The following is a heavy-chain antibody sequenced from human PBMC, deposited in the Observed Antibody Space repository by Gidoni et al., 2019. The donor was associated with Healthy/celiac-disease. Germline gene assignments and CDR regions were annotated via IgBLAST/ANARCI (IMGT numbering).Heavy chain of an antibody. Sequence: QVQLQQWGAGLLKPSETLSLTCAVHGGSFSCYYWSWIRLPPGKGLEWIGEINHSGSTNYNPSLKSRVTISVDTSKNQFSLKLSSVTAADTAVYYCARYHTRNYYDSSGYYYDYWGQGTLVTVSS. J-gene: IGHJ4*02. CDR2: INHSGST. CDR1: GGSFSCYY. CDR3: ARYHTRNYYDSSGYYYDY. V-gene: IGHV4-34*01. D-gene: IGHD3-22*01.